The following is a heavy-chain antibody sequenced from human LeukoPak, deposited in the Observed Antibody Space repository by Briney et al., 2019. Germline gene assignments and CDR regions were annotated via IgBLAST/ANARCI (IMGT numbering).Heavy chain of an antibody. Sequence: SQTLSLTCAVSGGSISSGGYSWSWIRQPPGKGLEWIGYIYHSGSTYYNPSLKSRVTISVDRSKNQFSLKLSSVTAADTAVYYCARASYYYGSRSFSSFDYWGQGTLVTVSS. D-gene: IGHD3-10*01. CDR2: IYHSGST. J-gene: IGHJ4*02. CDR3: ARASYYYGSRSFSSFDY. CDR1: GGSISSGGYS. V-gene: IGHV4-30-2*01.